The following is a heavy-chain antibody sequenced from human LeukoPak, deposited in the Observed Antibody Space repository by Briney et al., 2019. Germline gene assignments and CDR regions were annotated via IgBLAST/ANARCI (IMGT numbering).Heavy chain of an antibody. Sequence: SETLSLTCTVSGGSISSSSYYWGWIRQPPGKGLEWIGSIYYSGSTYYNPSLKSRVTISVDTSKNQFSLKLSSATAADTAVYYCARVTYSGSYPTNFDYWGQGTLVTVSS. V-gene: IGHV4-39*07. J-gene: IGHJ4*02. CDR3: ARVTYSGSYPTNFDY. D-gene: IGHD1-26*01. CDR2: IYYSGST. CDR1: GGSISSSSYY.